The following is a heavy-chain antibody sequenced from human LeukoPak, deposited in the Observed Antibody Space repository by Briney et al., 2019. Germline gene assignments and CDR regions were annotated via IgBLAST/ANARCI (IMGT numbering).Heavy chain of an antibody. CDR3: AGGPTTGNLDY. V-gene: IGHV3-48*03. Sequence: GGSLRLSCAASGFTFSRYEMNWGRQAPGNGLEWDSYISSSGTTIYHADSVKGRSTISRNNAKNTLYLQMNSLRAEDAGLYSCAGGPTTGNLDYWGQGSLVTVSS. CDR2: ISSSGTTI. CDR1: GFTFSRYE. D-gene: IGHD1-1*01. J-gene: IGHJ4*02.